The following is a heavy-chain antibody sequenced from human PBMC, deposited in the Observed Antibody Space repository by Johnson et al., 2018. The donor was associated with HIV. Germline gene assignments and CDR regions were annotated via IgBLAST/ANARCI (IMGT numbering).Heavy chain of an antibody. Sequence: VQLVESGGGLVKPGGSLRLSCAASGFTFSNAWMSWVRQAPGKGLEWVGRIKSKTDGGTTDYAAPVKGRFTILRDDSKNTLYLQMNSLRAGDTAVYYCARDGMAATKANIWGQGTMVTVSS. CDR1: GFTFSNAW. V-gene: IGHV3-15*01. D-gene: IGHD1-14*01. J-gene: IGHJ3*02. CDR3: ARDGMAATKANI. CDR2: IKSKTDGGTT.